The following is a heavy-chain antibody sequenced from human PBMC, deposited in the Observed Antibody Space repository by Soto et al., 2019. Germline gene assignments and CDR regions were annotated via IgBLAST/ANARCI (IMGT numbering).Heavy chain of an antibody. CDR3: ATLGLRRWGSYPERYYGMDV. V-gene: IGHV5-51*01. J-gene: IGHJ6*02. CDR1: GYSFTSYW. D-gene: IGHD3-16*02. Sequence: GESLKISCTGSGYSFTSYWIGWVRQMPGKGLEWMGIIYPGDSDTRYSPSFQGQVTISADKSISTAYLQWSSLKASDTAMYYCATLGLRRWGSYPERYYGMDVWGQGTTVTVSS. CDR2: IYPGDSDT.